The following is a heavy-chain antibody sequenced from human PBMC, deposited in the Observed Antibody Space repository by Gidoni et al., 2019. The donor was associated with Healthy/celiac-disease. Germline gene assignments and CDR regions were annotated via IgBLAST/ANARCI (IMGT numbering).Heavy chain of an antibody. V-gene: IGHV3-23*01. CDR2: IRGSGVST. Sequence: VQLLESGGGWVQPGGSLRLSCAASGFTFSSYAMSWVRQAPGRGREWCSAIRGSGVSTYYADSVKGRFTISRDNSKNTLYLQMNSLRAEDTAVYYCAKSLRGSGRGVWGQGTTVTVSS. CDR1: GFTFSSYA. CDR3: AKSLRGSGRGV. J-gene: IGHJ6*02. D-gene: IGHD3-10*01.